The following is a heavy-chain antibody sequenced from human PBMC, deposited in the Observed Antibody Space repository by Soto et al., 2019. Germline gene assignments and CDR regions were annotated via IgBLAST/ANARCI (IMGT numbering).Heavy chain of an antibody. J-gene: IGHJ5*01. CDR3: ARESRGQQLQQKWSPNLFDS. CDR1: GGSISSSSYY. V-gene: IGHV4-39*01. CDR2: IYYSGST. Sequence: SETLSLTCTVSGGSISSSSYYWGWIRQPPGKGLEWIGSIYYSGSTYYNPSLKSRVTISVDTSKNQFSLKLSSVTAADTAVYYCARESRGQQLQQKWSPNLFDSWGQGTLVIVSS. D-gene: IGHD6-13*01.